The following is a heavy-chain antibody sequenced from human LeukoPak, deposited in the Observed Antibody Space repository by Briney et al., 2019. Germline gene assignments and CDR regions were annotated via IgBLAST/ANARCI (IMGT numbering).Heavy chain of an antibody. V-gene: IGHV4-38-2*02. CDR3: ARDRTRQDFDY. J-gene: IGHJ4*02. D-gene: IGHD1-14*01. CDR2: IYHSGST. Sequence: SETLSLTYTVSGYSISSGYYWGWIRQPPGKGLEWIGSIYHSGSTYYNPSLKSRVTISVDTSKNQFSLKLSSVTAADTAVYYCARDRTRQDFDYWGQGTLVTVSS. CDR1: GYSISSGYY.